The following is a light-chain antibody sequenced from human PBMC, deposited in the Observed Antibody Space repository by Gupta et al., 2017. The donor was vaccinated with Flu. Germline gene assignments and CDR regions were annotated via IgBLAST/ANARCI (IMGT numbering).Light chain of an antibody. CDR2: EVK. J-gene: IGLJ1*01. Sequence: TNSDICGYNYVSWYQQQPGKVPELMIYEVKTRPSGVSNRFSGSKSGNTASLTISGIQAEDEADYYCTAFTSGSTDVFGTGTKVTVL. V-gene: IGLV2-14*03. CDR1: NSDICGYNY. CDR3: TAFTSGSTDV.